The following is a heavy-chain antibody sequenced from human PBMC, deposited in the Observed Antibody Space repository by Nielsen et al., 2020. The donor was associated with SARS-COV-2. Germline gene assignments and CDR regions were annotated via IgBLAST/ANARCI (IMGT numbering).Heavy chain of an antibody. CDR2: TSYDGNT. CDR3: ARGAAWFDP. Sequence: SETLSLTCTVSGDSITSGGSHWSWIRHHPSRGLEWLSFTSYDGNTYSNPSLESRLIISVDTSENQFSLRLNSVTAADTAIYFCARGAAWFDPWGQGTRVTVSS. J-gene: IGHJ5*02. V-gene: IGHV4-31*03. CDR1: GDSITSGGSH. D-gene: IGHD2-15*01.